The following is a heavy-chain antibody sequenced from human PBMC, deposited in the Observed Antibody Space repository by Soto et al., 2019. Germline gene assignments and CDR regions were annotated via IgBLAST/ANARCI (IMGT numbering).Heavy chain of an antibody. CDR1: GYTFTGYY. D-gene: IGHD3-16*02. V-gene: IGHV1-2*04. CDR2: INPNSGGT. CDR3: ARGFGGVIAEEWKDYYYMDV. Sequence: ASVKVSCKASGYTFTGYYMHWVRQAPGQGLEWMGWINPNSGGTNYAQKFQGWVTMTRDTSISTAYMELGRLRSDDTAVYYCARGFGGVIAEEWKDYYYMDVWGKGTTVTVSS. J-gene: IGHJ6*03.